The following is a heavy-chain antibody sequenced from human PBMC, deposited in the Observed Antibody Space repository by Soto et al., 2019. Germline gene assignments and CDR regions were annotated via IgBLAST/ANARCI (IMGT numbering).Heavy chain of an antibody. CDR2: ISGSGGST. J-gene: IGHJ6*02. V-gene: IGHV3-23*01. CDR1: GFTFSSYA. D-gene: IGHD3-3*01. CDR3: AKGIFGVVISSGMDV. Sequence: PGGSLRLSCAASGFTFSSYAVSWVRQAPGKGLEWVSAISGSGGSTYYADSVKGRFTISRDNSKNTLYLQMNSLRAEDTAVYYCAKGIFGVVISSGMDVWGQGTTVTVSS.